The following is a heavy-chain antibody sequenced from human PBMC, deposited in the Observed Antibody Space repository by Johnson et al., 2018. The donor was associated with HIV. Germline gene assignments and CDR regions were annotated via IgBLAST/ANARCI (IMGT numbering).Heavy chain of an antibody. CDR3: ARVYARTPGAFDI. D-gene: IGHD2-2*01. J-gene: IGHJ3*02. V-gene: IGHV3-11*01. CDR1: GFSFSDYY. CDR2: ISSSGASI. Sequence: QVQRVESGGGLVKPGGSLRLSCAASGFSFSDYYMTWIRPALGKGLEWVSYISSSGASIYYADSVKGRFTISRDNAKNPLYLQLTSLRAEDTAVYYCARVYARTPGAFDIWGQGTMVTVSS.